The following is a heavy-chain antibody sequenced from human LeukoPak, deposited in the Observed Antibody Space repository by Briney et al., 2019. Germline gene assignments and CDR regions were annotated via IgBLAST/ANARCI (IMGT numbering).Heavy chain of an antibody. CDR1: GFTFSTYW. V-gene: IGHV3-7*05. CDR3: ARDAGSGSLFDY. D-gene: IGHD3-10*01. CDR2: IKKDGSEK. J-gene: IGHJ4*02. Sequence: GGSLRLSCAASGFTFSTYWMSWARQAPGKGLEWVANIKKDGSEKYYVDSVKGRFTISRDNAKNSLYLQMNSLRAEDTAMYYCARDAGSGSLFDYWGQGTLVTVSS.